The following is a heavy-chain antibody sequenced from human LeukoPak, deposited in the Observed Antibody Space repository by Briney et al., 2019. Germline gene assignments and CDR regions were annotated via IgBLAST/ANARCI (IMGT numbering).Heavy chain of an antibody. CDR2: IYTDNT. Sequence: PGGSLRLSCPVSGLMFNSNSISWVRPPPGRGLKWVSFIYTDNTHYSDSVKGRFTISRDNSKNTLYLQMNSLRAEDTAVYYCARRAGAYSHPYDYWGQGTLVTVSS. V-gene: IGHV3-53*01. CDR1: GLMFNSNS. CDR3: ARRAGAYSHPYDY. J-gene: IGHJ4*02. D-gene: IGHD4/OR15-4a*01.